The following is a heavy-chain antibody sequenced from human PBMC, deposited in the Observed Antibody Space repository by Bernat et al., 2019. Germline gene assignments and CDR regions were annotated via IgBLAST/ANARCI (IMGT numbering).Heavy chain of an antibody. CDR3: ARNGYDSSWYQGWIDP. CDR2: ISYDGSNK. D-gene: IGHD6-13*01. Sequence: QVQLVESGGGVVQPGRSLRLSCAASGFTFSGYAMYWVRQAPGRGLEWVAVISYDGSNKVYADSVKVRFTISRDNSKNTLYLQMDSLRADDTAVYYCARNGYDSSWYQGWIDPWGQGTRVTVSS. CDR1: GFTFSGYA. J-gene: IGHJ5*02. V-gene: IGHV3-30-3*01.